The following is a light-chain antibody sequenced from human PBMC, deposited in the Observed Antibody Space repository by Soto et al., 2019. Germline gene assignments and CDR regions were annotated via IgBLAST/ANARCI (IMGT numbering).Light chain of an antibody. CDR1: QSVSSL. V-gene: IGKV3-15*01. CDR2: DTS. J-gene: IGKJ2*01. Sequence: IVLTQSLATLSVSPGERATLSCRASQSVSSLLAWYQQKPRQAPRLLIYDTSTRATGIPARFSGSGSGTDLTLTISSLQSEDFAIYYCQQYNIWPYTFGQGTKV. CDR3: QQYNIWPYT.